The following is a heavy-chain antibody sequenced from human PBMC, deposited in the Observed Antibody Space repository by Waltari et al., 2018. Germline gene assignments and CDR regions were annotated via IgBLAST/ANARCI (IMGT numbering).Heavy chain of an antibody. CDR3: ARGLPRSGIAAARRAFDI. D-gene: IGHD6-13*01. Sequence: QVQLQQWGAGLLKPSETLSLTCAVYGGSFSGYYWSWIRQPTGKGLEWIGEINHSGSTNYNPSLKSRVTISVDTSKNQFSLKLSSVTAADTAVYYCARGLPRSGIAAARRAFDIWGQGTMVTVSS. J-gene: IGHJ3*02. V-gene: IGHV4-34*01. CDR1: GGSFSGYY. CDR2: INHSGST.